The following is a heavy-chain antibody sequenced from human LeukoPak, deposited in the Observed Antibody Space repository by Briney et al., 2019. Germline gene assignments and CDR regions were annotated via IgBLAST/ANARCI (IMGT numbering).Heavy chain of an antibody. D-gene: IGHD3-22*01. CDR3: ARDSHPSYYDSSGFDY. J-gene: IGHJ4*02. CDR2: IISDGSST. Sequence: PGGSLRLSCAASGFTFSSYWMHWVRHAPGKGLVWVSRIISDGSSTSYADSVKGRFTIRRDNAKNTLYLQMNSLRAEDTAVYYCARDSHPSYYDSSGFDYWGQGTLVTVSS. CDR1: GFTFSSYW. V-gene: IGHV3-74*01.